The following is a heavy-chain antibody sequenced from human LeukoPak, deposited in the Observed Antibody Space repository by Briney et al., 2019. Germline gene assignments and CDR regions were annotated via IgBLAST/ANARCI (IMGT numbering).Heavy chain of an antibody. CDR1: GGTFSSYT. D-gene: IGHD3-22*01. J-gene: IGHJ4*02. CDR2: IIPILGIA. CDR3: ARAHGTHSSGYYDY. Sequence: SVKVSRKASGGTFSSYTISWVRQAPGQGLEWMGRIIPILGIAKYAQKFQGRVTITADKSTSTAYMELSSLRSEDTAVYYCARAHGTHSSGYYDYWGQGTLVTVSS. V-gene: IGHV1-69*02.